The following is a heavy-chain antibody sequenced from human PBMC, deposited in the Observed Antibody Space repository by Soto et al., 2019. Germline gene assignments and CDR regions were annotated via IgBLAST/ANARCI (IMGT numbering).Heavy chain of an antibody. CDR1: GYTFTSYG. V-gene: IGHV1-18*01. Sequence: GASVKVSCKASGYTFTSYGISWVRQAPGQGLEWMGWISAYNGNTNYAQKLQGRVTMTTDTSTSTAYMELRSLRSDDTAVYYCARVPEGTLSSGGSCYQDYWGQGTLVTVSS. D-gene: IGHD2-15*01. J-gene: IGHJ4*02. CDR3: ARVPEGTLSSGGSCYQDY. CDR2: ISAYNGNT.